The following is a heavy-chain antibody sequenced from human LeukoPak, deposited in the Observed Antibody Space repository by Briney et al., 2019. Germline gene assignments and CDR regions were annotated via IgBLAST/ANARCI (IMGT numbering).Heavy chain of an antibody. D-gene: IGHD3-3*01. Sequence: ASVKVSCKASGYNFTTYGITWVRQAPGQGLEWIGWISAHNGNTNYAQNLQGRVTMTTDTTTTTAYMELSSLRSEDTAVYYCARDLGRDITIFGVVIPNFDYWGQGTLVTVSS. CDR2: ISAHNGNT. CDR1: GYNFTTYG. CDR3: ARDLGRDITIFGVVIPNFDY. V-gene: IGHV1-18*04. J-gene: IGHJ4*02.